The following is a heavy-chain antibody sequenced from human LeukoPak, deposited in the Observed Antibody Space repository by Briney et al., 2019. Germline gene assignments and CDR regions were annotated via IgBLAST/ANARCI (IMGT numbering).Heavy chain of an antibody. CDR1: GGSISSSSYY. V-gene: IGHV4-39*01. J-gene: IGHJ4*02. Sequence: SETLSLTCTASGGSISSSSYYWGWIRQPPGKGLEWIGSIYYSGSTYYNPSLKSRVTISVDTSKNQFSLKLSSVTAADTAVYYCARREVYYYGSGSYPFPDYWGQGTLVTVSS. CDR2: IYYSGST. D-gene: IGHD3-10*01. CDR3: ARREVYYYGSGSYPFPDY.